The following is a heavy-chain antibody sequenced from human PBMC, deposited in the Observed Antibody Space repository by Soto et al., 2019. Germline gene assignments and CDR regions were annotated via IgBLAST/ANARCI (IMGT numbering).Heavy chain of an antibody. CDR2: ISNDGTNK. J-gene: IGHJ4*02. CDR1: GFTFGSYG. D-gene: IGHD5-18*01. Sequence: QLQLVESGGGAVQPGRSLRLSCAASGFTFGSYGMHWVRQAPGKGLEWVAVISNDGTNKYYEDSVKGRFTISRDNSKNTLYLQMDSLRVEDPAVYYCAKGAHDTPMDFILGYWGQGTLVTVTS. V-gene: IGHV3-30*18. CDR3: AKGAHDTPMDFILGY.